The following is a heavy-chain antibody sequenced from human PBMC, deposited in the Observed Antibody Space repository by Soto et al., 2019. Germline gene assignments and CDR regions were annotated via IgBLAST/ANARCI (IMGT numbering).Heavy chain of an antibody. CDR1: GGSFSGYY. CDR3: ARGPADRRKYCSSTSCYDIAVAGTLDY. CDR2: INHSGST. Sequence: QVQLQQWGAGLLKPSETLSLTCAVYGGSFSGYYWSWIRQPPGKGLEWIGEINHSGSTNYNPSLKIRVTISVDTSKNQFSLKLSSVTAADTAVYYCARGPADRRKYCSSTSCYDIAVAGTLDYWGQGTLVTVSS. V-gene: IGHV4-34*01. D-gene: IGHD2-2*01. J-gene: IGHJ4*02.